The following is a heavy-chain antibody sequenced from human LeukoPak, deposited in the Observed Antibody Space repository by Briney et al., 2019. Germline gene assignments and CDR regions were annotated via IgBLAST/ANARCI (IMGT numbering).Heavy chain of an antibody. Sequence: GRSLRLSCAASGFTFDDYAMHWVRQAPGKGLEWVSGISWSSGSIGYADSVKGRFTISRDNAKNSLYLQMNSLRAEDTALYYCAKVSGWYLGFDYWGQGTLVTVSS. CDR3: AKVSGWYLGFDY. V-gene: IGHV3-9*01. CDR1: GFTFDDYA. D-gene: IGHD6-19*01. J-gene: IGHJ4*02. CDR2: ISWSSGSI.